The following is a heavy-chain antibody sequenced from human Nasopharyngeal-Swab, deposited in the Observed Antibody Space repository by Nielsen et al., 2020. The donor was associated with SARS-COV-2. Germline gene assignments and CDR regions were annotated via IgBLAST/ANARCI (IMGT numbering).Heavy chain of an antibody. J-gene: IGHJ4*02. Sequence: GDSLKISCASSGFTFISYSMNWFPQAPGKGLEWVSSISSSSSYIYYADSVKGRFTISRDNAKNSLYLQMNSLRAEDTAVYYCARDLTLIAVAGTGYWGQGTLVTVSS. V-gene: IGHV3-21*01. CDR2: ISSSSSYI. CDR3: ARDLTLIAVAGTGY. D-gene: IGHD6-19*01. CDR1: GFTFISYS.